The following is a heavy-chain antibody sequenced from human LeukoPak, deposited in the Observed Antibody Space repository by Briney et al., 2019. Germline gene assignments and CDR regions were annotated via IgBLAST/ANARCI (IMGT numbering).Heavy chain of an antibody. V-gene: IGHV4-34*01. J-gene: IGHJ6*03. CDR3: ARGPRAGTLSYYYYYMDV. Sequence: PSETLSLTCAVYGGSFSGYYWSWIRQPPGKGLEWIGEVNHSGSTNYNPSLKSLVTISVDTSKNQFSLKLSSVTAADTAVYYCARGPRAGTLSYYYYYMDVWGKGTTVTVSS. CDR2: VNHSGST. CDR1: GGSFSGYY. D-gene: IGHD6-19*01.